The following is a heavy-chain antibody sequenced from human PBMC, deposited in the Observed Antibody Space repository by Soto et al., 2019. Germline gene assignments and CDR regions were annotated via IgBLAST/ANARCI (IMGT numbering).Heavy chain of an antibody. CDR2: IIPISGTT. D-gene: IGHD2-8*01. Sequence: SVKVSCKASGDVFRSYGINWVRQDPGQGLEWMGGIIPISGTTNYAQKFQGRVAITADESTDTVYKELSRLRSEDTAVYFCARVRCFNGLCHTADYGMDVWGQGTTVTVSS. V-gene: IGHV1-69*13. CDR3: ARVRCFNGLCHTADYGMDV. J-gene: IGHJ6*02. CDR1: GDVFRSYG.